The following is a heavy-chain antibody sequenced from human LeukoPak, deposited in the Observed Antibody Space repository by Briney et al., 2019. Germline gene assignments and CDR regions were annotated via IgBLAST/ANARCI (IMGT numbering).Heavy chain of an antibody. CDR2: ISGSGGST. CDR3: AKDLTYYYDSTGYYFDY. Sequence: GGSLRLSCAASGFTFSSYAMSWVRQAPGKGLEWVSAISGSGGSTYYADSVKGRFTISRDNSKNTLYLQMNSLRAEDTAIYYCAKDLTYYYDSTGYYFDYWGQGTLVTVSS. J-gene: IGHJ4*02. V-gene: IGHV3-23*01. CDR1: GFTFSSYA. D-gene: IGHD3-22*01.